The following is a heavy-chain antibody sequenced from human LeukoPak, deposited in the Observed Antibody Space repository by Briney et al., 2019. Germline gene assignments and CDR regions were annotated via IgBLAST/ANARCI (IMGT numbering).Heavy chain of an antibody. D-gene: IGHD3-10*01. CDR1: NYSISYGYY. V-gene: IGHV4-38-2*02. CDR3: ARRVRRHQTYYYGSGSYSIDY. CDR2: IHHSGST. J-gene: IGHJ4*02. Sequence: PSETLSLTCTVSNYSISYGYYWGWIRQPPGKGLEWIGTIHHSGSTSYDPSLKSRVTISVDTSKNQFSLKLSSVTAADTAVYYCARRVRRHQTYYYGSGSYSIDYWGQGTLVTVSS.